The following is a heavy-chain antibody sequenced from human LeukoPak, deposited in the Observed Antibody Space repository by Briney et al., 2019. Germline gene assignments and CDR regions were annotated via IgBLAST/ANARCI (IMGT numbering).Heavy chain of an antibody. D-gene: IGHD5-24*01. CDR1: GFTFSSYT. Sequence: GGPLRLSCAASGFTFSSYTMNWLRQAPGKGLEWVSSISSTSGTIYYADSVKGRFTNSRDNAKNSLYLQMNGLRDGDTAVYYCARASNSDFWGEGTLVSVS. CDR2: ISSTSGTI. V-gene: IGHV3-48*02. J-gene: IGHJ4*02. CDR3: ARASNSDF.